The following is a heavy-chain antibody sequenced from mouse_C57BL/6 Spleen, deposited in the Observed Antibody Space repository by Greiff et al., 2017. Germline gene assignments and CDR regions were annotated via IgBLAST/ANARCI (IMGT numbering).Heavy chain of an antibody. CDR3: ARGDGSDY. Sequence: VKLMESGAELARPGASVKMSCKASGYTFTSYTMHWVKQRPGQGLEWIGYINPSSGYTKYNQKFKDKATLTADKSSSTAYMQLSSLTSEDSAVYYCARGDGSDYWGQGTTLTVSS. J-gene: IGHJ2*01. V-gene: IGHV1-4*01. CDR1: GYTFTSYT. CDR2: INPSSGYT. D-gene: IGHD1-1*01.